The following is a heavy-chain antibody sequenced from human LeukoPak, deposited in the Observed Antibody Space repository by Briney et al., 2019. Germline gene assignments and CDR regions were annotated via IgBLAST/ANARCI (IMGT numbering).Heavy chain of an antibody. CDR2: IYYSGST. V-gene: IGHV4-39*01. CDR1: GGSISSSTSY. J-gene: IGHJ4*02. D-gene: IGHD2-2*03. Sequence: SETLSLTCIVSGGSISSSTSYWGWIRQPPGKGLEWIGRIYYSGSTFYNPSLKSRVTIPVDTSKNQFSLRLSSVTAADTAVYYCARHGSTDYFDYWGQGTLVTVSS. CDR3: ARHGSTDYFDY.